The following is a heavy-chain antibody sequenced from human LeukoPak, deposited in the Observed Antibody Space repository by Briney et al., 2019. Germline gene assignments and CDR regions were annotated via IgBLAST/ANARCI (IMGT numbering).Heavy chain of an antibody. Sequence: PSETLSLTCTVSGGSINGYYWTWIRQPPGKGLEWIGYIYYSGSTNYNPSLKSRVILSADTSKNQFSLKLSSVTAADTAVYYCARDTRITMVRGIISNGMDVWGQGTTVTVSS. D-gene: IGHD3-10*01. V-gene: IGHV4-59*01. CDR2: IYYSGST. J-gene: IGHJ6*02. CDR3: ARDTRITMVRGIISNGMDV. CDR1: GGSINGYY.